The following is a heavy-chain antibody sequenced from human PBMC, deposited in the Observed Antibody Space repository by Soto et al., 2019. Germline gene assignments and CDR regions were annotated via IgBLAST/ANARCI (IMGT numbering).Heavy chain of an antibody. V-gene: IGHV4-59*08. D-gene: IGHD3-22*01. Sequence: SETLSLTCTVSGGSISSYYWIWIRQPPGKGLEWIGYIYYSGSTNYNPSLKSRVTISVDTSKNQFSLKLSSVTAADTAVYYCASYYGAFDYWGQGTLVTVSS. CDR1: GGSISSYY. J-gene: IGHJ4*02. CDR3: ASYYGAFDY. CDR2: IYYSGST.